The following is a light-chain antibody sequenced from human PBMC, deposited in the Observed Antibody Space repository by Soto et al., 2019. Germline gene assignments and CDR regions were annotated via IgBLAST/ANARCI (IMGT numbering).Light chain of an antibody. J-gene: IGLJ1*01. Sequence: QSALTQPASVSGSPGQSITISCTGTSSDVGGYNYVSWYQQHPGKAPKLIIYEVSNRHSVVSNRFSGSKSGNTASLTISGRHAEDEADYYCSSYTSNAKRVFGTGTKLTVL. V-gene: IGLV2-14*01. CDR1: SSDVGGYNY. CDR2: EVS. CDR3: SSYTSNAKRV.